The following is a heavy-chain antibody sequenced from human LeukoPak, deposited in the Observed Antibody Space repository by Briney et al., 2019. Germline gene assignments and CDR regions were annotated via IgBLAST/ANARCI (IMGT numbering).Heavy chain of an antibody. J-gene: IGHJ3*02. CDR3: ATLGEEYQLLPHDAFDI. Sequence: GSLRLSCAASGFTFSSYSMNWVRQAPGKGLEWIGSIYYSGSTYYNPSLKSRVTISVNTSKNQFSLKLSSVTAADTAVYYCATLGEEYQLLPHDAFDIWGQGTMVTVSS. CDR2: IYYSGST. CDR1: GFTFSSYSMN. D-gene: IGHD2-2*01. V-gene: IGHV4-59*05.